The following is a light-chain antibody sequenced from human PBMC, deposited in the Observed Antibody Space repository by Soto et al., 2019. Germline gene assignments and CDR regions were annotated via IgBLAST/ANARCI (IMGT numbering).Light chain of an antibody. Sequence: QSALTQPASGSGSPGQSITISCTGPRSDVGSYNLVSWYQQHPVKATNLMIYEGSKRPSRVSNRFSGSKSGNTASLKLSGHEAEDEADYSCCAYADSSHLVFGRGTNLTVL. CDR3: CAYADSSHLV. CDR2: EGS. CDR1: RSDVGSYNL. J-gene: IGLJ2*01. V-gene: IGLV2-23*01.